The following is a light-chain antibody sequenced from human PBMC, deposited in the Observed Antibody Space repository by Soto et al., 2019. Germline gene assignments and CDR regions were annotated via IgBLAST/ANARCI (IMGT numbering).Light chain of an antibody. V-gene: IGKV3-11*01. CDR1: QSVSKY. CDR2: DAS. Sequence: EIVLTQSPDILSLSPGERATLSCRASQSVSKYLAWYQQKPGQVPRLVIYDASKRATGTPARFSGSGSGTDFNLTISGLHPEVFAVYVCLQVYNSPPLTFGQGTRLEIK. J-gene: IGKJ5*01. CDR3: LQVYNSPPLT.